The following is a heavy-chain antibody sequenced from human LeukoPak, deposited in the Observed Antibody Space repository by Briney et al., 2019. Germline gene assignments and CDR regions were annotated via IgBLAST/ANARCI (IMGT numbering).Heavy chain of an antibody. CDR1: GFTFSSYS. Sequence: PGGSLRLSCAASGFTFSSYSMNWVRQAPGKGLEWVSYISSNSSTIYYADSVKGRFTISRDNAKNSLYLQMNSLRAEDTAVYYCARDPGPDTFDPWGQGTLVTVSS. J-gene: IGHJ5*02. CDR2: ISSNSSTI. CDR3: ARDPGPDTFDP. V-gene: IGHV3-48*01. D-gene: IGHD1-14*01.